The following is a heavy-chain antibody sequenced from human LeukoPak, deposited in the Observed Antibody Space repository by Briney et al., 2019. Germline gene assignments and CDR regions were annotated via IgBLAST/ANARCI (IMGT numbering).Heavy chain of an antibody. D-gene: IGHD2-15*01. Sequence: ASVKVSCKASGYSFTAYYMHWVRQAPGQGLEWMGWINPNNGDTNYAQKFQGRVTMTRDTSISTAYMELNRMRSDDTAVYYCARDGGEKSLDCWGQGALVTVSS. J-gene: IGHJ4*02. V-gene: IGHV1-2*02. CDR2: INPNNGDT. CDR1: GYSFTAYY. CDR3: ARDGGEKSLDC.